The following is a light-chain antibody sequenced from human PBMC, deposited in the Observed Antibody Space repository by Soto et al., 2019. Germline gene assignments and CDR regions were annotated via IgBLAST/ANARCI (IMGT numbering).Light chain of an antibody. CDR3: QQYVSSPIT. J-gene: IGKJ5*01. CDR1: ESVSSSY. Sequence: IVLTQSPATMSLSPGDRATLSCGASESVSSSYVAWYQMKAGLAPRLLIHDASTRASGIPDRFRGSKSGTDFTLTIRGLEPEDAALYYCQQYVSSPITFGQGTRLE. V-gene: IGKV3D-20*01. CDR2: DAS.